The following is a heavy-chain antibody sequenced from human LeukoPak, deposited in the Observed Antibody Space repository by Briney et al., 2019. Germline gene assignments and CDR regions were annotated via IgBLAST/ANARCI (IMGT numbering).Heavy chain of an antibody. J-gene: IGHJ5*02. D-gene: IGHD3-22*01. CDR1: GGSLSGYH. V-gene: IGHV4-34*01. Sequence: SETLSLTCALYGGSLSGYHWSWLRQSPGKGLEWIGSIYYSGSTYYNPSLKSRVTISVDTSKNQFSLKLSSVTAADTAVYYCASPRGYYYDSSGDNWFDPWGQGTLVTVSS. CDR3: ASPRGYYYDSSGDNWFDP. CDR2: IYYSGST.